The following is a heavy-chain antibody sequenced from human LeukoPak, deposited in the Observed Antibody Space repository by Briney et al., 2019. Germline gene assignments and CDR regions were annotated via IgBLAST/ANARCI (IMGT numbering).Heavy chain of an antibody. CDR2: IYYTGGT. J-gene: IGHJ2*01. V-gene: IGHV4-31*03. CDR1: GDSITSGSYY. D-gene: IGHD3-3*01. Sequence: SQTLSLTCTVSGDSITSGSYYWAWIRQHPGKGLEWIGYIYYTGGTHYNPSLKSRVTMSVDTSKNQFSLKLSSVTAADTAVYYCARHFKAYYDFWSGYYTGIELYWYFDLWGRGTLVTVSS. CDR3: ARHFKAYYDFWSGYYTGIELYWYFDL.